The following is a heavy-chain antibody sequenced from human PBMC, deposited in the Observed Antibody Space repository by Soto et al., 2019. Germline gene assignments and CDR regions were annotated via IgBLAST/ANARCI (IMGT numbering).Heavy chain of an antibody. CDR2: IIPIFGTA. J-gene: IGHJ6*02. Sequence: SVKVSCKASGGTFSSYAISWVRQAPGQGLEWMGGIIPIFGTANYAQKFQGRVTITADESTSTAYMELSSLRSEDTAMYYCARNGWELLDYYYYGMDVWGQGTTVTVSS. CDR1: GGTFSSYA. D-gene: IGHD1-26*01. V-gene: IGHV1-69*13. CDR3: ARNGWELLDYYYYGMDV.